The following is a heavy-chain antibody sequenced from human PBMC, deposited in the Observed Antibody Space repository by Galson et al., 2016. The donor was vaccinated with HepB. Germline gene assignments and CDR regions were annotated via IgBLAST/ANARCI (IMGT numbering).Heavy chain of an antibody. CDR2: LSGNGATT. CDR1: GFAFRSYA. CDR3: AKDRYYGDAHGGTDH. D-gene: IGHD4-17*01. Sequence: SLRLSCAASGFAFRSYAMNWVRQAPGKGLEWVSGLSGNGATTYYADSVKGRFTVSRDNSKNTVYLQMNSLRGEDTAVYYCAKDRYYGDAHGGTDHWGQGTLVTVSS. J-gene: IGHJ4*02. V-gene: IGHV3-23*01.